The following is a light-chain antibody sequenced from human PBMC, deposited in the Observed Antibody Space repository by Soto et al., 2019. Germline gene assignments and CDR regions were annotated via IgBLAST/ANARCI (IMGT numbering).Light chain of an antibody. CDR3: QQRTRWPMT. Sequence: EIVLTQSPATLSVSPGERVTLSCRASQNLHSFLNWYQQRPGQAPRPLNYDGSKRAAGVPDRISGDGSGTDYTLTISSLEPEDFAVYYCQQRTRWPMTFGQGTRLEIK. J-gene: IGKJ5*01. CDR2: DGS. CDR1: QNLHSF. V-gene: IGKV3-11*01.